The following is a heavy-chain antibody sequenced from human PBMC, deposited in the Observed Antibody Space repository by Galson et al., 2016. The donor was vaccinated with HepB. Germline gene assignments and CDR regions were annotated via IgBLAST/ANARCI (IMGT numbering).Heavy chain of an antibody. CDR1: GFTFTDYY. CDR3: ARTPPTKCYGYWCYYYGLDV. J-gene: IGHJ6*02. D-gene: IGHD3-16*01. V-gene: IGHV3-11*04. Sequence: SLRLSCAASGFTFTDYYMNWIRLAPGKGLEWISCISSSGHTSTYSVSYADTVKGRFSISRDNANNSLYLQMNSLSAEDTAVYFWARTPPTKCYGYWCYYYGLDVWGQGTTVTVSS. CDR2: ISSSGHTST.